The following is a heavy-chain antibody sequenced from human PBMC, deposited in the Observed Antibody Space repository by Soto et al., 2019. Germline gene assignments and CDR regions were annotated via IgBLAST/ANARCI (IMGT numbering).Heavy chain of an antibody. D-gene: IGHD3-9*01. CDR1: GDSINSDNYY. CDR3: ARLEGLATISYYFDY. Sequence: SETLSLTCSVSGDSINSDNYYWGWIRQPPGKGLEWIGSIYYRGNTYYNPSLKTRVTISLDKSKSQLSLKLNSVTAADSAVYFCARLEGLATISYYFDYWGQGTLVTAPQ. V-gene: IGHV4-39*01. J-gene: IGHJ4*02. CDR2: IYYRGNT.